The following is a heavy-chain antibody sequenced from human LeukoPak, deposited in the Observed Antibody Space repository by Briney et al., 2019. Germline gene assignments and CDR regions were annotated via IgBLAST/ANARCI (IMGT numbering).Heavy chain of an antibody. CDR2: IYTSGTF. V-gene: IGHV4-4*07. D-gene: IGHD6-13*01. CDR3: ARGPNSSWYRAAYFDY. J-gene: IGHJ4*02. CDR1: GGSISSSY. Sequence: SETLSLTCSVSGGSISSSYWSWIRQPAGKGLEWIERIYTSGTFNYNPSLKSRVTMSVDTSKNQFSLKLTSVTAADTAVYYCARGPNSSWYRAAYFDYWGQGTLVTVSS.